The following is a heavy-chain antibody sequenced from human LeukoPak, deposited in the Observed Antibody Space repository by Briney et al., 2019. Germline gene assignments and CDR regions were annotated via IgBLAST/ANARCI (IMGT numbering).Heavy chain of an antibody. CDR2: ISAYSGNT. J-gene: IGHJ4*02. CDR1: GYTFTSYG. CDR3: ARYGNSGELTPPPDY. Sequence: GASVKVSCKASGYTFTSYGISWVRQAPGQGLEWMGWISAYSGNTNYAQKLQGRVTMTTDTSTSTAYMELRSLRSDDTAVYYCARYGNSGELTPPPDYWGQGTLVTVSS. V-gene: IGHV1-18*01. D-gene: IGHD1-26*01.